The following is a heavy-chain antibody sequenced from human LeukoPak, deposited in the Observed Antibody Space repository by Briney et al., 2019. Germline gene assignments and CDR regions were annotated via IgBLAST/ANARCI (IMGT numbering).Heavy chain of an antibody. CDR3: ASLLTPYHGSGGGGMDV. V-gene: IGHV3-74*01. Sequence: GGSLRLSCAASGFTFSTHWMYWVRQAPGKEFVWVSRISGDGSLTSYADSVRGRFTISRDNAKETLYLQMTSLRVEDTAVYSCASLLTPYHGSGGGGMDVWGQGTTVTVSS. CDR2: ISGDGSLT. D-gene: IGHD3-10*01. CDR1: GFTFSTHW. J-gene: IGHJ6*02.